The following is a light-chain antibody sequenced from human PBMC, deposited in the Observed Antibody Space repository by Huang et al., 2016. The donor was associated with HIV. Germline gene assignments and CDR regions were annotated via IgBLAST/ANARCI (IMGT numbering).Light chain of an antibody. CDR3: LQDHNYPRT. V-gene: IGKV1-6*01. J-gene: IGKJ1*01. Sequence: AIQMTQSPSSLSASVGDRVTITCRASQGITDDLAWYQQKPGKAPNLLSSGASTLRSGVPSRFSGSGSGTDFTLTISSLQPEDYATYYCLQDHNYPRTFGQGTKVEI. CDR2: GAS. CDR1: QGITDD.